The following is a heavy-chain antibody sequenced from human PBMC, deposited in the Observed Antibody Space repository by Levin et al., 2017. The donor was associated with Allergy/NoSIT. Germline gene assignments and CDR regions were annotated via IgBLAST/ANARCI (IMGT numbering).Heavy chain of an antibody. J-gene: IGHJ4*02. CDR3: ARQKNGDLDY. CDR1: GGSIRSTSYY. V-gene: IGHV4-39*01. CDR2: IYYTGST. D-gene: IGHD4-17*01. Sequence: SQTLSLPCTVSGGSIRSTSYYWGWIRQPPGKGLEWIGSIYYTGSTYYNPSLKSRVTISVDTSKNQFSLKLSSVTAADTAVYYCARQKNGDLDYWGQGTLVTVSS.